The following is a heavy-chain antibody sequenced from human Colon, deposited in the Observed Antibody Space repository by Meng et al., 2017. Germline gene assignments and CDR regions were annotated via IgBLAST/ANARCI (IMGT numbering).Heavy chain of an antibody. D-gene: IGHD1-26*01. Sequence: QGPLEELGPALVKPSQTLALTCTASGGSISTGGYYWSWIRQLPGKGLEWIGYIYYSGSTYYNPSLRSLVSISVDTSKNQFSLRLTSVTAADTAVYYCARVRRSGDDFDYWGQGTLVTVSS. J-gene: IGHJ4*02. V-gene: IGHV4-31*01. CDR1: GGSISTGGYY. CDR2: IYYSGST. CDR3: ARVRRSGDDFDY.